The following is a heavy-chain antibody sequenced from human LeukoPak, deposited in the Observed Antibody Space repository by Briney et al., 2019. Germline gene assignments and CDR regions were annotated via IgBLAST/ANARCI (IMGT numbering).Heavy chain of an antibody. V-gene: IGHV3-23*01. CDR1: GFTFSSYA. J-gene: IGHJ4*02. D-gene: IGHD6-13*01. CDR2: ISGSGGST. Sequence: GGSLRLSCAASGFTFSSYAMSWVRQAPGKGLEWVSAISGSGGSTYYADSVKGRFTVSRDNSKNTLYLQMNSLRAEDTAVYYCAKAGIAAAGTGYYFDCWGQGTLVTVSS. CDR3: AKAGIAAAGTGYYFDC.